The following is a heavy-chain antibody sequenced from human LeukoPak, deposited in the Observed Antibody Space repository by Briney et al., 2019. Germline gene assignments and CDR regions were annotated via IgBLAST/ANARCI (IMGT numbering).Heavy chain of an antibody. D-gene: IGHD2-21*01. J-gene: IGHJ3*02. CDR2: ISSGSSYK. CDR1: GFTFSSYS. V-gene: IGHV3-21*01. CDR3: ASFTVVVASDI. Sequence: GGSLRLSCAASGFTFSSYSMNWVRQAPGKRLEWVSSISSGSSYKYYADSVKGRFTISRDNAKNSLYLQMNSLRAEDTALYFCASFTVVVASDIWGQGTMVTVSS.